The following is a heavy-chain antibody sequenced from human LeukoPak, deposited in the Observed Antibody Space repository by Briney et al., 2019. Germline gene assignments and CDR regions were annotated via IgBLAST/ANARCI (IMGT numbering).Heavy chain of an antibody. J-gene: IGHJ4*02. V-gene: IGHV3-23*01. Sequence: GGSLRLSCAASGLTFSSYAVSWVRQAPGEGLEWVSAISGSGDTSFYADSVKGRFTISRDNSKNTLYLEMNSLSPDDTAVYYCARGVEPLAANTLAYWGQGTLVTVSS. CDR1: GLTFSSYA. D-gene: IGHD1-14*01. CDR2: ISGSGDTS. CDR3: ARGVEPLAANTLAY.